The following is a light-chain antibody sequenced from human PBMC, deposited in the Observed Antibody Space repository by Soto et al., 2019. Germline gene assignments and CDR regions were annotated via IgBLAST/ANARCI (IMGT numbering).Light chain of an antibody. Sequence: QSVLTQPRSVSGSPGQSVTISCAGTSSDVGGYNYVSWYQQHPGKAPKLMIYDVTKRPSGVSYRFSGSKSGNTASLTISGLQAEDEADYYSSSYTISSTYVFGTGTKLTVL. J-gene: IGLJ1*01. CDR3: SSYTISSTYV. CDR1: SSDVGGYNY. CDR2: DVT. V-gene: IGLV2-14*03.